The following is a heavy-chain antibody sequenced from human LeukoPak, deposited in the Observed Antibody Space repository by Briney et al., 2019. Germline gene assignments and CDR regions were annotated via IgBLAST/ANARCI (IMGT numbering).Heavy chain of an antibody. J-gene: IGHJ3*02. CDR2: MYTSANT. CDR3: ARWSPTHDASDI. Sequence: PSETLSLTCTVSGGSISSYYWSWIRQPAGKGLEWIGRMYTSANTNYNPFLKSRATMSVDTSKNQFSLKLSSVTAADTAVYYCARWSPTHDASDIWGQGTMVSVSS. CDR1: GGSISSYY. D-gene: IGHD1-26*01. V-gene: IGHV4-4*07.